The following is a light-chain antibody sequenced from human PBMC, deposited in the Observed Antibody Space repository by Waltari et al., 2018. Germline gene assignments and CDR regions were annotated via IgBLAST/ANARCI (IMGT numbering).Light chain of an antibody. CDR2: DDR. V-gene: IGLV3-21*02. CDR3: QVWDSSSDHHV. J-gene: IGLJ3*02. CDR1: NFESKS. Sequence: SYVVSQPPSVSVAPGQTARTTCGGNNFESKSVHWYQQKPGQAPVLVVSDDRDRPSGIPERFSGSKSGNTATLTISRVEAGDEADYYCQVWDSSSDHHVFGGGTRLTVL.